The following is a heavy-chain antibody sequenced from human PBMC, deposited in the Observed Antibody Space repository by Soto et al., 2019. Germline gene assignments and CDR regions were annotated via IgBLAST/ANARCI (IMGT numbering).Heavy chain of an antibody. CDR3: ARVGCYYGMDV. D-gene: IGHD3-10*01. J-gene: IGHJ6*02. Sequence: QVQLQESGPGLVKTSETLSLTCTVSGGSISGYYWRWIRQLPGKGLEWIGYIYYSGSTNYNPSLKSRVTKSVDTAKKQFSLKLSSVTAADTAVYYCARVGCYYGMDVWGQGTTVTVSS. CDR1: GGSISGYY. V-gene: IGHV4-59*01. CDR2: IYYSGST.